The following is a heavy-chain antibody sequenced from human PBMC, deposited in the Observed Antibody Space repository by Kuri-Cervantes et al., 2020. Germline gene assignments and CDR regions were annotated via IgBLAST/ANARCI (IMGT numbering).Heavy chain of an antibody. J-gene: IGHJ6*02. CDR2: IYSGGST. CDR3: TTGARVYEILAGMDV. D-gene: IGHD3-9*01. CDR1: GFTVSSNY. Sequence: GESLKISCAASGFTVSSNYMSWVRQAPGKGLEWVSVIYSGGSTYYADSVKGRSTISRDNSKNTLYLQMNSLKTEDTAVYYCTTGARVYEILAGMDVWGQGTTVTVSS. V-gene: IGHV3-53*01.